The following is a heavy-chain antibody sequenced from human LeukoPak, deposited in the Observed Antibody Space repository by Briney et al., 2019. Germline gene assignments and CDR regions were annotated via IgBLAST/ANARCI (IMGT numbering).Heavy chain of an antibody. CDR1: GGSISSSSYY. J-gene: IGHJ4*02. CDR2: MYYSGST. CDR3: ASVYCRSTSCWFDY. Sequence: SETLSLTCTVSGGSISSSSYYWGWLRQPPGKGLEWFGSMYYSGSTYNNPSLKSRVTISVDTSKNQVTLKLSSVTAADTAVYYCASVYCRSTSCWFDYWGQGTLVTVSS. V-gene: IGHV4-39*01. D-gene: IGHD2-2*01.